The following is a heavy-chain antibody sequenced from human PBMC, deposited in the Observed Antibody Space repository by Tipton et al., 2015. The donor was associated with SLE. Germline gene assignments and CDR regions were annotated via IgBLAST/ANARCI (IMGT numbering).Heavy chain of an antibody. CDR2: IYYSGST. CDR1: GGSISSYY. Sequence: TLSLTCTVSGGSISSYYWRWFRQPPGKGLEWIGYIYYSGSTNYNPSLKSRVTISVDTSKNQFSLKLSSVTAADTAVYYCAAGRDYGDYGAFDIWGQGTMVTVSS. V-gene: IGHV4-59*07. CDR3: AAGRDYGDYGAFDI. D-gene: IGHD4-17*01. J-gene: IGHJ3*02.